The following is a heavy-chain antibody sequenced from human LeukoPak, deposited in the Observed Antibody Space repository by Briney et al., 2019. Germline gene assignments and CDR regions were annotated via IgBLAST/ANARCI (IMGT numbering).Heavy chain of an antibody. CDR2: IYYSGST. J-gene: IGHJ3*02. D-gene: IGHD3-22*01. CDR3: ARARNYYDSSDYYYEGDAFDI. V-gene: IGHV4-59*01. CDR1: GGSISSYY. Sequence: SETLSLTCTVSGGSISSYYWSWIRQLPGKGLEWIGYIYYSGSTNYNPSLKSRVTISVDTSKNQFSLKLSSVTAADTAVYYCARARNYYDSSDYYYEGDAFDIWGQGTMVTVSS.